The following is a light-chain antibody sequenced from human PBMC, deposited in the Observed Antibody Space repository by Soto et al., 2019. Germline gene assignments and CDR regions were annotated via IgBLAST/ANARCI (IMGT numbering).Light chain of an antibody. J-gene: IGLJ1*01. V-gene: IGLV2-23*01. CDR3: CSFAGSSTYV. CDR2: EGT. Sequence: QSALTQPASVSGSPGQSITISCTGTSRDVGSYNLVSWYQQHPGNAPRLIIYEGTKRPSGVSYRFSGSKSGNTASLTIYGLQEEGEGDYHCCSFAGSSTYVFGTGTKVTVL. CDR1: SRDVGSYNL.